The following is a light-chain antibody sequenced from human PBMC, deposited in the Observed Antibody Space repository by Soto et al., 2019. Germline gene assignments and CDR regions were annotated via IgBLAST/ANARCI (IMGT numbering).Light chain of an antibody. CDR2: GAS. CDR3: QQYNNWPPWT. CDR1: QSVSSN. V-gene: IGKV3-15*01. Sequence: EIVMTQSPANLSVSPGERATLSCRASQSVSSNLAWYQQKPGQAPRLLIYGASTRATGIPARFSGSGSGTEFTLTISSLQSADFAVYYCQQYNNWPPWTFGPGTKVDIK. J-gene: IGKJ3*01.